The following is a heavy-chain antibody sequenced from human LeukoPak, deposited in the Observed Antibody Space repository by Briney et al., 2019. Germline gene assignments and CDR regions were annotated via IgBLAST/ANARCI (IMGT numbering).Heavy chain of an antibody. D-gene: IGHD2-8*01. V-gene: IGHV1-46*01. CDR3: ARPPYRYPPRYCTNGVCAGDWFDP. J-gene: IGHJ5*02. CDR2: VNPSGGST. Sequence: ASVKVSCKASGYTFTSYHMHWVRQAPGQGLEWMGIVNPSGGSTSYAQKFQGRVTMTRDTSTSTVYMELSSLRSDDTAVYYCARPPYRYPPRYCTNGVCAGDWFDPWGQGTLVTVSS. CDR1: GYTFTSYH.